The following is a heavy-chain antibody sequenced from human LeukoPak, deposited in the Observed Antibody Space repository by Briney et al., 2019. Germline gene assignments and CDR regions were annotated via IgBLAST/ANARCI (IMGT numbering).Heavy chain of an antibody. CDR1: GFTFSSYW. V-gene: IGHV3-74*01. CDR3: ARDDYGDLDY. Sequence: GGSLRLSCAASGFTFSSYWMHWVRQAPGKGLVWVSRSNSDGSSTSHADSVKGRFTISRDNAKNTLYLQMNSLRAEDTAVYYCARDDYGDLDYWGQGTLVTVSS. J-gene: IGHJ4*02. CDR2: SNSDGSST. D-gene: IGHD4-17*01.